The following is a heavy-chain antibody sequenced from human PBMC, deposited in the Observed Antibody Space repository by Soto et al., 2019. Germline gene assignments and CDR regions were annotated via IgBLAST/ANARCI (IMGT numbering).Heavy chain of an antibody. J-gene: IGHJ5*01. CDR3: AKDAVPYNGKWDWFDS. D-gene: IGHD1-26*01. Sequence: DVQLLESGGGLVQPGGSLTLSCAASRFTFSDFAMSWVRQAPGEGLEWGSAFGGGGAGTYYADSVKRRFTISRDNSKNTLYLQMNSLRDEDTAVYYCAKDAVPYNGKWDWFDSWGQGTLVTVSS. V-gene: IGHV3-23*01. CDR2: FGGGGAGT. CDR1: RFTFSDFA.